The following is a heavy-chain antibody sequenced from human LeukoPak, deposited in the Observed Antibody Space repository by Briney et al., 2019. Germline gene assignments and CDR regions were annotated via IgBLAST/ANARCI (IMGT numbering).Heavy chain of an antibody. CDR2: ISDCRSST. CDR3: AKQLGYCSDGSCYFES. Sequence: PGGSLTLSCAASGFTFSSYAMSWIRQAPGKGLEWVSAISDCRSSTYHADSAKGRFTISRDNSQNTLYLQMHSLRAEDTAVYYCAKQLGYCSDGSCYFESWGQGTLVTVS. V-gene: IGHV3-23*01. CDR1: GFTFSSYA. J-gene: IGHJ4*02. D-gene: IGHD2-15*01.